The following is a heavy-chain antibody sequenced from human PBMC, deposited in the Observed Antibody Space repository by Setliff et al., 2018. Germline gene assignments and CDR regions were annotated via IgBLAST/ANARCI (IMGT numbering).Heavy chain of an antibody. CDR3: ATLSYGSGSRSDY. Sequence: GASVKVSCKASGYAFTGYYMHWVRQAPGQGLEWMGWINPNSGGTNYAQKFQGWVTMTRDTSISTAYMELSRLRPDETAVYYCATLSYGSGSRSDYWGQGTLVTVSS. CDR2: INPNSGGT. D-gene: IGHD3-10*01. J-gene: IGHJ4*02. CDR1: GYAFTGYY. V-gene: IGHV1-2*04.